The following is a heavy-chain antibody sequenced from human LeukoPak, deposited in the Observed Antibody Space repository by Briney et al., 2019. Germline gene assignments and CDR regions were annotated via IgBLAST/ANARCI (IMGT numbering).Heavy chain of an antibody. CDR2: IRYDGSNK. CDR3: AKDPGSSGWYAQAFDI. J-gene: IGHJ3*02. Sequence: PGRSLRLSCAASGFTFSSYGMHWVRQAPGKGLEWVAFIRYDGSNKYYADSVKGRFTISRDNSKNTLYLQMNSLRAEDTAVYYCAKDPGSSGWYAQAFDIWGQGTMVTVSS. V-gene: IGHV3-30*02. D-gene: IGHD6-19*01. CDR1: GFTFSSYG.